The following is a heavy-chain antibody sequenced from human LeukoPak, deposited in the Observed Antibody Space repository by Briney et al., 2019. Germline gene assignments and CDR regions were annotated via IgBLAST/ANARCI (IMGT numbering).Heavy chain of an antibody. D-gene: IGHD2-2*01. V-gene: IGHV7-4-1*02. J-gene: IGHJ5*02. Sequence: EASVKVSCKASGYSFIDYAINWVRQAPGQGLEWMGWINTNTGNPTYAQGFTGRFVFSLDTSVSTTYLQISGLKAEDTAVYYCARDPGDDLVVPGDPWGQGTLVTVSS. CDR2: INTNTGNP. CDR1: GYSFIDYA. CDR3: ARDPGDDLVVPGDP.